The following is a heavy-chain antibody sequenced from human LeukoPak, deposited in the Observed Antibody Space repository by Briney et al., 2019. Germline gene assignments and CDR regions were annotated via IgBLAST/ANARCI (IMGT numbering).Heavy chain of an antibody. Sequence: GGSLRLSCAASGFTFSNAWMSWVRQAPGKGLEWVGRIKSKTHGGTTDYAAPVKGRFITSRDDSRNTVYLQMNSLKTEDTGVYYCTTSPIAGIDFWGQGALVTVSS. V-gene: IGHV3-15*01. J-gene: IGHJ4*02. CDR2: IKSKTHGGTT. CDR3: TTSPIAGIDF. D-gene: IGHD2-21*01. CDR1: GFTFSNAW.